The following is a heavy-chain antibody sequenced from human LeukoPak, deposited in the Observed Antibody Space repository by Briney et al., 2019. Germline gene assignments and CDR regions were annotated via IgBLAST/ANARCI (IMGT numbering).Heavy chain of an antibody. D-gene: IGHD4-17*01. CDR2: IKQDGSEK. J-gene: IGHJ4*02. CDR3: ARSGVYGDHRGHFDS. V-gene: IGHV3-7*02. Sequence: GGSLRLSCAASGFTSGFTFSSYYMAWVRQAPGKGLEWVANIKQDGSEKYYGGSVKGRFTISRDDSKNTLYLQLNSLRAEDTAVYYCARSGVYGDHRGHFDSWGQGTLVTVSS. CDR1: GFTSGFTFSSYY.